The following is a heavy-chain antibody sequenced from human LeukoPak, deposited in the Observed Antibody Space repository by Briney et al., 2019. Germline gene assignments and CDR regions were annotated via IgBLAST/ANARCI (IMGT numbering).Heavy chain of an antibody. J-gene: IGHJ4*02. CDR3: AKESPVFDY. V-gene: IGHV3-23*01. CDR2: ISGNGGST. CDR1: GFTFISYA. Sequence: GGSLRLSCAASGFTFISYAVSWVRQAPGKGLEWVSVISGNGGSTHYADSAKGRFTISRDNSKNTLYLQMSSLRAEDTAVYYCAKESPVFDYWGQGTLVTVSS.